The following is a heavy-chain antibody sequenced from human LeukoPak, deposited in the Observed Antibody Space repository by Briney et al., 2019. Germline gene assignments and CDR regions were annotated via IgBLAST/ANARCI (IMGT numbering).Heavy chain of an antibody. CDR3: AKYGVGSTYFDN. J-gene: IGHJ4*02. CDR2: VSYSGDT. Sequence: SETLSLTCTVSGASINSYYWSWIRQPPGKGLEWIGYVSYSGDTDYNPSLKSRVTISADMSKNHFSLRLSSVTAADTAIYYCAKYGVGSTYFDNWGQGILVTVSS. CDR1: GASINSYY. D-gene: IGHD1-26*01. V-gene: IGHV4-59*01.